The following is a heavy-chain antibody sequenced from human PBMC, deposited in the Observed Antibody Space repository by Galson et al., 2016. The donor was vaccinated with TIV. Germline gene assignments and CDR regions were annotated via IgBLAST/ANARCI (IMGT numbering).Heavy chain of an antibody. CDR1: GGTFSSYV. CDR2: IIPLFRTT. V-gene: IGHV1-69*06. CDR3: ATDRNTAFDTYHYYYGMDV. D-gene: IGHD5-18*01. Sequence: SVKVSCKASGGTFSSYVFNWVRLAPGQGLEWMGGIIPLFRTTNYAQKVQGRVTITADKSTNTAKMELNSLEYGDTAVYYCATDRNTAFDTYHYYYGMDVWGQGTTVTVSS. J-gene: IGHJ6*02.